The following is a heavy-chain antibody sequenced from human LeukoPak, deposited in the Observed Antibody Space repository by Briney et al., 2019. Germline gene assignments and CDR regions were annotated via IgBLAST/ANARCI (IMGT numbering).Heavy chain of an antibody. D-gene: IGHD3-22*01. J-gene: IGHJ4*02. CDR3: ARVSSRYYDSSGYLQRFDY. CDR1: GYTFTGYY. Sequence: ASVKVSCKTSGYTFTGYYMHWVRQAPGQGLEWMGWINPNSGGTNYAQKFQGRVTMTRDTSISTAYMELIRLRSDDTAVYYCARVSSRYYDSSGYLQRFDYRGQGTLVTVSS. V-gene: IGHV1-2*02. CDR2: INPNSGGT.